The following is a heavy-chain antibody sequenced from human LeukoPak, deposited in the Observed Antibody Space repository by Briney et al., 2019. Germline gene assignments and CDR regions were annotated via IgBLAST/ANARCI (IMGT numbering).Heavy chain of an antibody. V-gene: IGHV3-48*01. CDR2: ISSGTGTI. CDR3: ARDSLAVSDGLDI. CDR1: GFTFSTYS. J-gene: IGHJ3*02. D-gene: IGHD6-19*01. Sequence: HTGGSLRLSCATSGFTFSTYSMRWVRQAPGKGLECVSYISSGTGTIYYADSVKGRFTISRDNAKNSLFLQMSSLRVEDTAVYFCARDSLAVSDGLDIWGQGTMVIVSS.